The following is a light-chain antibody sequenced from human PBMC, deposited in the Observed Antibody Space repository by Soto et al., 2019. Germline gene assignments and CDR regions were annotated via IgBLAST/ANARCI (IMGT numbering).Light chain of an antibody. J-gene: IGKJ2*01. V-gene: IGKV3-11*02. CDR3: QQRSTWPGT. Sequence: EIVLTQSPATLSLSPGERATLSCRASQSVITYLAWYQQKPGQAPRLLIYDASNRATGIPARFSGSGSGRDFPLTISSLEPEDFAVYYCQQRSTWPGTFGQGTKLEIK. CDR1: QSVITY. CDR2: DAS.